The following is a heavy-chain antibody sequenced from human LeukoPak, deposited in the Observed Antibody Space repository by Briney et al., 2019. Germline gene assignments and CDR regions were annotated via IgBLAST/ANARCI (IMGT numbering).Heavy chain of an antibody. CDR3: ARDRGWQQFDY. Sequence: PGGSLRLSCAASGFSFNGFAMTWVRQAPGKGLEWVSTITGSGGTRFYADSVKGRFTISRDNAKNSVYLEMNSLRAEDTAVYFCARDRGWQQFDYWGQGALVTVSS. J-gene: IGHJ4*02. D-gene: IGHD5-24*01. V-gene: IGHV3-23*01. CDR1: GFSFNGFA. CDR2: ITGSGGTR.